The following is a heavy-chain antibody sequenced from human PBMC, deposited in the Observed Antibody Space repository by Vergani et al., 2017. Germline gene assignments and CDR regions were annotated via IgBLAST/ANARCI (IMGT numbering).Heavy chain of an antibody. CDR2: ISSSGSTI. CDR1: GFTFSSYE. Sequence: EVQLVESGGGLVQPGGSLRLSCAASGFTFSSYEMNWVRQAPGKGLEWVSYISSSGSTIYYADSVKGRFTISRDNAKNSLYLQMNSLRAEDTAVYYCARDAYYDSSGYYSYYFDYWGQGTLVTVSS. V-gene: IGHV3-48*03. CDR3: ARDAYYDSSGYYSYYFDY. J-gene: IGHJ4*02. D-gene: IGHD3-22*01.